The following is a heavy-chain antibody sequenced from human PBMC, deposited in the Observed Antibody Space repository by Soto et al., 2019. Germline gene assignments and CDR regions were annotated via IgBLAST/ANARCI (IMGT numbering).Heavy chain of an antibody. CDR3: ARVGRLRFFDY. Sequence: SETLSLTCTVSSGSISFYYWSWIRQPPGKGLEWIGYIYYNGSTNCNPSLKSRVTISVDTSKNSLYLQMNSLRAGDTAVYYCARVGRLRFFDYWGQGTLVTVSS. CDR2: IYYNGST. V-gene: IGHV4-59*12. D-gene: IGHD5-12*01. CDR1: SGSISFYY. J-gene: IGHJ4*02.